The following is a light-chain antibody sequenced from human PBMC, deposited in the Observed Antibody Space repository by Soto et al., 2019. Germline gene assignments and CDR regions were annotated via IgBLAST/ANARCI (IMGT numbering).Light chain of an antibody. J-gene: IGKJ2*01. CDR3: QQYVSSPFT. CDR1: QSVRYNY. Sequence: IVLTQSPGTLSLSPGERATLSCRASQSVRYNYIAWYQQKPGQPPRVLIFEASKRATGTPDRFSGSGSETDFTLTISRLEPEDFAVFYCQQYVSSPFTFGQGTKLEI. V-gene: IGKV3-20*01. CDR2: EAS.